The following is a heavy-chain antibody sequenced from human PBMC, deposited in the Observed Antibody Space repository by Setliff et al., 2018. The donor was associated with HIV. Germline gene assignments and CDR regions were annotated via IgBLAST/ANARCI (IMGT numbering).Heavy chain of an antibody. V-gene: IGHV3-20*01. CDR3: ARDPGMATTFGGDYYYYGLDV. Sequence: PGGSLRLSWAASGFAFDDYGMSWVRQAPGKGLEWVSGINWNGGSTGYADSVKGRFTISRDNAKNSLYLQMNSLRAEDTALYHCARDPGMATTFGGDYYYYGLDVWGQGTTVTVSS. J-gene: IGHJ6*02. CDR1: GFAFDDYG. CDR2: INWNGGST. D-gene: IGHD3-16*01.